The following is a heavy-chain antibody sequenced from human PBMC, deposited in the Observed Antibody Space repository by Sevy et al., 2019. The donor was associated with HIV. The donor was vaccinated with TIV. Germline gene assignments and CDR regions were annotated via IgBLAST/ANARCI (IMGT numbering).Heavy chain of an antibody. CDR2: IYYSGNT. CDR1: GGSVRSGAYY. CDR3: ARVVVTSGYEYYYGMDV. V-gene: IGHV4-61*08. J-gene: IGHJ6*02. D-gene: IGHD2-21*02. Sequence: SESLSLTCTVSGGSVRSGAYYWSWVRQPPGKGLESIGYIYYSGNTNYNPSLKSRATLSVDTSKNQFSLKLNSMTAADTAVYYCARVVVTSGYEYYYGMDVWGQGTTVTVSS.